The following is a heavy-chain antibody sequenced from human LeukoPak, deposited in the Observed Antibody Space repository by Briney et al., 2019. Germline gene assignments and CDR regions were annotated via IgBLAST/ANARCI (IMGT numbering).Heavy chain of an antibody. CDR1: GFGFSGYA. D-gene: IGHD2-15*01. J-gene: IGHJ4*02. CDR3: TKNLGQWSDF. V-gene: IGHV3-30-3*02. CDR2: ISYDGTNK. Sequence: GGSLRLSCAASGFGFSGYAMHWVRQTPGKGLEWVAVISYDGTNKYYADSVKGRFTISRDNSKNTLDLQMNSLRAEDTAIYYCTKNLGQWSDFWGQGTLVTVSS.